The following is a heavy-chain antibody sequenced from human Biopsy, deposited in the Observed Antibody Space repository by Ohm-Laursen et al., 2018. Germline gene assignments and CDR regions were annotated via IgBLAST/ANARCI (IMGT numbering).Heavy chain of an antibody. CDR2: ISSSSSTI. Sequence: GSLRLSCTASGFTFSSYRMNWVRQAPGKGLEWVSYISSSSSTIYYADSVKGRFTISRDNAKNSLYLQMNSLRAEDTAVYYCARDQRGPSLLEAKLTPNYFDYWGRGSLVTVSS. V-gene: IGHV3-48*01. CDR3: ARDQRGPSLLEAKLTPNYFDY. CDR1: GFTFSSYR. D-gene: IGHD1-1*01. J-gene: IGHJ4*02.